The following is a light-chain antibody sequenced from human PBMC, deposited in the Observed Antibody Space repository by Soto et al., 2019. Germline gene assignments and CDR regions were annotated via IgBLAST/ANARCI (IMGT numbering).Light chain of an antibody. CDR2: KAS. CDR3: QQYALYWT. V-gene: IGKV1-5*03. CDR1: QSIDNW. Sequence: DIQMTQSPSALSASVGDRVTITCRASQSIDNWLAWYQQKPGKAPKVLIYKASSLESGVPSRLSGSGSGTEFTLTISSLQPDDFGTYYCQQYALYWTFGQGTKVDIK. J-gene: IGKJ1*01.